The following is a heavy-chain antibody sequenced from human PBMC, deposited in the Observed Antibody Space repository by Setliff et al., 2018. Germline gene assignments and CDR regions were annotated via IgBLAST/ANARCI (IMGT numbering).Heavy chain of an antibody. Sequence: SETLSLTCAVYGGSFSTYYWNWIRQPPGKGLEWIGSISYSGTTYHNRSLRSRVTISIDTSKNQFSLKVTSVTAADTAVYYCASRSGVVEDPPRQVILDDGFDIWGQGTMVTVSS. D-gene: IGHD2-15*01. CDR2: ISYSGTT. CDR1: GGSFSTYY. J-gene: IGHJ3*02. CDR3: ASRSGVVEDPPRQVILDDGFDI. V-gene: IGHV4-59*08.